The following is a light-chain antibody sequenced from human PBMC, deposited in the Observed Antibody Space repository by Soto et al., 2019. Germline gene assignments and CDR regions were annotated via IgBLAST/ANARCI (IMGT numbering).Light chain of an antibody. CDR1: QNINTW. CDR3: QHYSAYSAT. V-gene: IGKV1-5*01. J-gene: IGKJ4*02. Sequence: DIQMTQSPSTLSASVGDRVTITCRASQNINTWLAWYQQKPGKAPKLLIYDASSLQTGVPSRFSGSGSRTEFTLTISSLQPGDFASYFCQHYSAYSATFGGGTKVDI. CDR2: DAS.